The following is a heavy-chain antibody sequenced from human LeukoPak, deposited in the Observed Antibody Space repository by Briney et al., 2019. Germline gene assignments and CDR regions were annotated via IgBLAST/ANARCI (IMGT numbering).Heavy chain of an antibody. Sequence: PSETLPLTCVVYGGSFSGYYWSWIRQPPGKGLEWIGEIDHSGSTNYNPSLKSRVTISVDSSYNHFSLNLTSVTAADTAVYYCTRRLRFGYYYYMDVWGKGTTVTISS. CDR1: GGSFSGYY. CDR2: IDHSGST. D-gene: IGHD3-10*01. CDR3: TRRLRFGYYYYMDV. J-gene: IGHJ6*03. V-gene: IGHV4-34*01.